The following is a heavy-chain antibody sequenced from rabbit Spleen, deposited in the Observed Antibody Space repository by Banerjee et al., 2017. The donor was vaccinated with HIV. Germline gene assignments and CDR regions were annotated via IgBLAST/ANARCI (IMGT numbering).Heavy chain of an antibody. CDR2: IYAGSSGTT. J-gene: IGHJ6*01. CDR3: ARDTGSSFSTYGMDL. CDR1: GLDFSSSYW. Sequence: EESGGGLVQPEGSLTLTCTASGLDFSSSYWICWVRQAPGKRPEWIACIYAGSSGTTYYASGAKGRFTISKASSTTVTLQMTSLTAADTATYFCARDTGSSFSTYGMDLWGPGTLVTVS. D-gene: IGHD8-1*01. V-gene: IGHV1S45*01.